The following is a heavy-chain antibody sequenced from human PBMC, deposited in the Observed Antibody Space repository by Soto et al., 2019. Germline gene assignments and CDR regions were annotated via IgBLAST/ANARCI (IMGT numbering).Heavy chain of an antibody. Sequence: EVQLVESGGGLVQPWGSLRLSCAASGFTFSTYTMSWVRQAPGKGLEWVSYIGSGTSAIYYADSVKGRFTISRDNAKSSLYLHMNSLRAEDTALYYCARMDWLHSGCEDSWGQGTLVTVSS. J-gene: IGHJ4*02. V-gene: IGHV3-48*01. D-gene: IGHD3-9*01. CDR2: IGSGTSAI. CDR1: GFTFSTYT. CDR3: ARMDWLHSGCEDS.